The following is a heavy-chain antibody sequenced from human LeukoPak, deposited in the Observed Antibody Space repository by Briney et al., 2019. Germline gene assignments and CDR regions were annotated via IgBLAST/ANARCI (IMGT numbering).Heavy chain of an antibody. CDR3: AGLVGRYSSGLYYYYFDY. J-gene: IGHJ4*02. Sequence: SGTLSLTCTVSGDSLNSLDLWSWVRQPPGKALEWIGEMYLSGTTHSNPSVKSRVTISIDKSKNQFFLNLSSVTAADTAVYYCAGLVGRYSSGLYYYYFDYWGQGTLVTVSS. V-gene: IGHV4-4*02. CDR1: GDSLNSLDL. CDR2: MYLSGTT. D-gene: IGHD3-22*01.